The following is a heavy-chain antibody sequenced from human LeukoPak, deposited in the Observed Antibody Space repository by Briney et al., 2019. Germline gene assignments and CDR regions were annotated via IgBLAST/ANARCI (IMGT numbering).Heavy chain of an antibody. J-gene: IGHJ6*02. CDR1: GFTFSSYG. D-gene: IGHD4-17*01. CDR2: ISYDGSNK. CDR3: AKGIYTVTHYYYYYGMDV. V-gene: IGHV3-30*18. Sequence: PGRSLRLSCAASGFTFSSYGMHWVRQAPGKGLEWVAVISYDGSNKYYADSVKGRFTISRDNSKNTLYLQMNSLRAEDTAVYYCAKGIYTVTHYYYYYGMDVWGQGTTVTVSS.